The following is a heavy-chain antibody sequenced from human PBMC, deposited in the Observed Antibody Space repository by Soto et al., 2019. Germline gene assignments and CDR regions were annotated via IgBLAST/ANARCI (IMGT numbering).Heavy chain of an antibody. CDR1: GGSISSSSHY. D-gene: IGHD6-19*01. V-gene: IGHV4-39*01. CDR2: IYYSGST. Sequence: PSETLSLTCTVSGGSISSSSHYWGWIRQPPGKGLEWIGSIYYSGSTYYNPSLKSRVTISVDTSKNQFSLKLSSVTAADTAVYYCARLYSSGWYQDYWGQGTLVTVSS. CDR3: ARLYSSGWYQDY. J-gene: IGHJ4*02.